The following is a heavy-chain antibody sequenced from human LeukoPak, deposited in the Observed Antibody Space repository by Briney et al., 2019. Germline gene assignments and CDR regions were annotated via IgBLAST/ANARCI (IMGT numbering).Heavy chain of an antibody. CDR3: AKESHYYDSSGFDY. V-gene: IGHV3-23*01. Sequence: HSGGSLRLSCAASGFTFSSYAMSWVRQAPGKGLEWVSAISGSGGSTYYADSVKGRFTISRDNSKNTLYLQMNSLRAEDTAVYYCAKESHYYDSSGFDYWGQGTLVTVSS. D-gene: IGHD3-22*01. CDR1: GFTFSSYA. CDR2: ISGSGGST. J-gene: IGHJ4*02.